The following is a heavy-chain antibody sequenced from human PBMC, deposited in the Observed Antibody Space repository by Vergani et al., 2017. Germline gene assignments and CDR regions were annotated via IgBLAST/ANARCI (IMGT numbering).Heavy chain of an antibody. CDR2: INHSGST. CDR1: GGSFSGYY. CDR3: ARGPLYSSSWYSWEGYFDL. Sequence: QVQLQQWGAGLLKPSETLSLTCAVYGGSFSGYYWSWIRQPPGKGLEWIWEINHSGSTNYNPSLKSRVTISVDTSKNQFSLKLSSVTAADTAVYYCARGPLYSSSWYSWEGYFDLWGRGTLVTVSS. J-gene: IGHJ2*01. V-gene: IGHV4-34*01. D-gene: IGHD6-13*01.